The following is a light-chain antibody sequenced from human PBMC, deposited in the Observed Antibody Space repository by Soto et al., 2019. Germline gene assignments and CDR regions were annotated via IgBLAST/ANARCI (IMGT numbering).Light chain of an antibody. J-gene: IGLJ1*01. CDR3: QSYDSSLSEYV. CDR2: DNT. CDR1: SSNIGAGFD. V-gene: IGLV1-40*01. Sequence: QSVLTQPPSVSGAPGQRVTISCTGSSSNIGAGFDVHWYQQLPGTAPKLLIFDNTNRPSGVPDRFSGSKSGTSASLAITGLQAEDEADYYCQSYDSSLSEYVFGIGTKLTVL.